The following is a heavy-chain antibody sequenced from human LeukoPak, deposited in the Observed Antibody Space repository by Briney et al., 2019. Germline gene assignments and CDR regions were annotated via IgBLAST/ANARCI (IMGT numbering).Heavy chain of an antibody. Sequence: ASVKVSCKASGYTFTGYYMHWVRQAPGQGLEWMGWINPNSGGTNYAQKFQGRVTMTRDTSISTAYMELSSLRSEDTAVYYCARGAAGIAAAGLQNWFDPWGQGTLVTVSS. CDR1: GYTFTGYY. J-gene: IGHJ5*02. CDR2: INPNSGGT. CDR3: ARGAAGIAAAGLQNWFDP. D-gene: IGHD6-13*01. V-gene: IGHV1-2*02.